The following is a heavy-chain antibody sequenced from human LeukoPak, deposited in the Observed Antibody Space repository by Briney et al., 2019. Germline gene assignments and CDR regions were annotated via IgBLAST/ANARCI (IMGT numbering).Heavy chain of an antibody. Sequence: PGGSLRLSCAASGFSFSDYDIHWVRLAPGKGLEWVTFIRYDGSNTYAESVKGRFTISRDNAKNSLYLQMNSLRVDDTAVYYCARGQWFGEGSFYYFDLWGQGTLVTVSS. CDR2: IRYDGSNT. CDR1: GFSFSDYD. CDR3: ARGQWFGEGSFYYFDL. J-gene: IGHJ4*02. V-gene: IGHV3-30*02. D-gene: IGHD3-10*01.